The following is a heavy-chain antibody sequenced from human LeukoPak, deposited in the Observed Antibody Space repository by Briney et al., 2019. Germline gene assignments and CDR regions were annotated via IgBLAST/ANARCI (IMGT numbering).Heavy chain of an antibody. CDR1: GYTFTSYW. Sequence: GESLKISCKGSGYTFTSYWIAWVRQMPGKGLEWMGIIYPGDSDTKYSPSFQGQVTISADMSISTAYLQWSSLKASDTAIYYCAGKSRGRSAYYFDYWGQGTLVTVSS. D-gene: IGHD1-14*01. CDR2: IYPGDSDT. CDR3: AGKSRGRSAYYFDY. J-gene: IGHJ4*02. V-gene: IGHV5-51*01.